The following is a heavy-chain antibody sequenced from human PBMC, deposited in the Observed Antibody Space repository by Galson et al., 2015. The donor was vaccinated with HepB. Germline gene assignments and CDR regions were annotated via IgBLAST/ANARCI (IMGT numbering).Heavy chain of an antibody. Sequence: SLRLSCAASGFIFSSHGMHWVRQAPGKGLEWVAVIWYDGSNKYYGDSGKGRFTIPRDNSKNTLYLQMNSLRDEDTAVYYCAREGYGGESPLDHWGQGTLVTVSS. CDR1: GFIFSSHG. CDR3: AREGYGGESPLDH. D-gene: IGHD1-26*01. J-gene: IGHJ4*02. V-gene: IGHV3-33*08. CDR2: IWYDGSNK.